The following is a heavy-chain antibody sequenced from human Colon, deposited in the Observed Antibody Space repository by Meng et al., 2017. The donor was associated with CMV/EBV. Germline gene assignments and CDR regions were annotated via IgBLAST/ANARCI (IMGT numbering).Heavy chain of an antibody. CDR2: ISGDGGMT. D-gene: IGHD1-26*01. Sequence: EGDLVESGGGVVQPGWSLRLSCAASGFHFSTYWMHWVRQGAGKGPVWLSRISGDGGMTSYADFVKGRFTISRDNAKNTLYLQMNSLRVEDTAVYYCARGVGESLGWEMGYWGQGTLVTVSS. V-gene: IGHV3-74*01. CDR3: ARGVGESLGWEMGY. J-gene: IGHJ4*02. CDR1: GFHFSTYW.